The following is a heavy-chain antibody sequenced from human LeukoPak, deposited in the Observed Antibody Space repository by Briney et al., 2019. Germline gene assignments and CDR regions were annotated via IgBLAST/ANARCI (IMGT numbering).Heavy chain of an antibody. D-gene: IGHD3-16*01. J-gene: IGHJ4*02. Sequence: GGSLRLSCAASGFTFTTKPISWVAQPPGKGWEGSPVIRVVVVGTYYADSVKGRFTISRDNSKNTLYLQMNSLRAEDTAVYYCAKENTKTPFRPGEATLTKGYFDYWGQGTLVTVSS. V-gene: IGHV3-23*01. CDR1: GFTFTTKP. CDR2: IRVVVVGT. CDR3: AKENTKTPFRPGEATLTKGYFDY.